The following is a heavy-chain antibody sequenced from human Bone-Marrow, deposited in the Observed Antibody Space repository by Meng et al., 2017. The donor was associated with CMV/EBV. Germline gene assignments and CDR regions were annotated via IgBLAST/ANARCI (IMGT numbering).Heavy chain of an antibody. V-gene: IGHV3-23*01. CDR1: GFTFSGYA. D-gene: IGHD6-6*01. CDR3: AIFYSSSSGGTGYYYYGMAV. J-gene: IGHJ6*02. CDR2: IGGSGDST. Sequence: GGSLRLSCAASGFTFSGYAITWVRQAPGKGLEWVSGIGGSGDSTYYADSVKGRFTISRDNSKNTLYLQMNSLRAEDTAVYYCAIFYSSSSGGTGYYYYGMAVWGQGNTVNVSS.